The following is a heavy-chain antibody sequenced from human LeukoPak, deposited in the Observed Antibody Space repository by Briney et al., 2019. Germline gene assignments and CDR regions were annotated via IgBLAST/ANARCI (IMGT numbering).Heavy chain of an antibody. J-gene: IGHJ4*02. Sequence: PGGSLRLSCAASGFTFSSYAVSWVRQAPGKGLEWVSAISGSGGSTYYADSVKGRFTISRDNSKNTLYLQMNSLRAEDTAVYYCAKRGYDSSGYQSDYWGQGTLVTVSS. V-gene: IGHV3-23*01. CDR2: ISGSGGST. D-gene: IGHD3-22*01. CDR1: GFTFSSYA. CDR3: AKRGYDSSGYQSDY.